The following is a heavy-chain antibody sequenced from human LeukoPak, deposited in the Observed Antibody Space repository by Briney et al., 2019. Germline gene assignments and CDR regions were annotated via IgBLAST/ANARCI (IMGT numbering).Heavy chain of an antibody. Sequence: GGSLRLSRAASGFTFRTYTMNWIRQAPGEGLQWVSAISGSADGTYYSDSVKGRFTISRDNSNNTLYLQMHSLRVEDTAIYYCARDPSSLSMDVWGKGTTVTVSS. CDR2: ISGSADGT. CDR3: ARDPSSLSMDV. J-gene: IGHJ6*04. CDR1: GFTFRTYT. V-gene: IGHV3-23*01.